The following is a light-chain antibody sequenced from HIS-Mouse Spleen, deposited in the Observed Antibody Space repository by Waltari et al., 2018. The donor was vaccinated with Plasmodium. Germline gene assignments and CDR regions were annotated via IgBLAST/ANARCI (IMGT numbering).Light chain of an antibody. Sequence: DIQMTQSTSSLSAPVGDRVTITCQASQDISNNLNWYQQKPGKAPKLLIYDASNLETGVPSRFSGSGSGTDFTFTISSLQPEDIATYYCQQYDNLPPYTFGQGTKLEIK. CDR2: DAS. V-gene: IGKV1-33*01. CDR3: QQYDNLPPYT. J-gene: IGKJ2*01. CDR1: QDISNN.